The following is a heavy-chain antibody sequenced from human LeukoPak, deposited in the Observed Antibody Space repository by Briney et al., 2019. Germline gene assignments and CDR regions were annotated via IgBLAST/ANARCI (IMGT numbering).Heavy chain of an antibody. V-gene: IGHV3-20*04. Sequence: PGGSLRLSCAASGFTFDDYGMSWVRQAPGKGLEWVSGINWNGGSTGYADSVKGRFTISRDNAKNSLYLQMNSLRAEDTALYYCARAAGTSYYYYYMDVWGKGTTVTVSS. CDR2: INWNGGST. CDR1: GFTFDDYG. D-gene: IGHD6-13*01. CDR3: ARAAGTSYYYYYMDV. J-gene: IGHJ6*03.